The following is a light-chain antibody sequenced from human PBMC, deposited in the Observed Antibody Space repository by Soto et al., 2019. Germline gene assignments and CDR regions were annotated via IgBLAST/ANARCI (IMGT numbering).Light chain of an antibody. CDR2: DAS. Sequence: IWNIQCVSPLSASVGDRVTITCRASQSIDRWLAWYQQKPGRAPKLLIYDASSLESGVPSRFSGSGSGTEFALSFCIIQPDYFATYFCEPSFRYPRFGGLAKV. CDR3: EPSFRYPR. V-gene: IGKV1-5*01. CDR1: QSIDRW. J-gene: IGKJ4*01.